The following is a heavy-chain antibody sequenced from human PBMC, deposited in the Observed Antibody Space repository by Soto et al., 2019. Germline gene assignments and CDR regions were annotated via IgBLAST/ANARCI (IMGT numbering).Heavy chain of an antibody. V-gene: IGHV3-7*01. Sequence: ETLSLTCTVSGYSISSGYNWGWIRQPPGKGLEWVANIKKDGSGSNYVDSLKGRFTISRDNAKNSLYLQMNNLRAEDSGVYFCARDTTGILDYWGQGTLVTVSS. CDR3: ARDTTGILDY. J-gene: IGHJ4*02. D-gene: IGHD1-1*01. CDR2: IKKDGSGS. CDR1: GYSISSGY.